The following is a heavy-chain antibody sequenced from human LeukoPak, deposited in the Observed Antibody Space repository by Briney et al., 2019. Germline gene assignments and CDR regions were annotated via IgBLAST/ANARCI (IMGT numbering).Heavy chain of an antibody. CDR2: ISYDGSNK. CDR1: GFTFSSYG. CDR3: ASGFDY. J-gene: IGHJ4*02. V-gene: IGHV3-30*03. Sequence: GGSLRLSCAASGFTFSSYGMHWVRQAPGKGLEWVAVISYDGSNKYYADSVKGRFTISRDNSKNTLYLQMNSLRAEDTAVYYCASGFDYWGQGTLVTVPS.